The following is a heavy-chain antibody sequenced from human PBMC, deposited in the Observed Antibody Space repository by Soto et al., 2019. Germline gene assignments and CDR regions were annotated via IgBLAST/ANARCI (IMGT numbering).Heavy chain of an antibody. CDR2: INAGNGNT. D-gene: IGHD6-13*01. Sequence: ASVKVSCKASGYTFTSYAMHWVRQAPGQRLEWMGWINAGNGNTKYSQKFQGRVTITRDTSASTAYMELSSLRSEDTAVYYCARGIAAAPMWTYYYYMDVGGKGTTVTVSS. CDR3: ARGIAAAPMWTYYYYMDV. J-gene: IGHJ6*03. V-gene: IGHV1-3*01. CDR1: GYTFTSYA.